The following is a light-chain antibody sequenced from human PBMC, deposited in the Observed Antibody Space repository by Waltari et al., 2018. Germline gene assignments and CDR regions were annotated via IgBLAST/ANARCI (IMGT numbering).Light chain of an antibody. V-gene: IGKV3-11*01. CDR1: QSISNN. Sequence: ILLTQSPVILSVSPGGRATLSCRASQSISNNLAWYQQKPGQAPRLRIYEASNRATGIPARFSGSGSGTDFTLTIASLEPEDLAVYYCQHRYNWPRTFGQGTKVEIK. J-gene: IGKJ1*01. CDR2: EAS. CDR3: QHRYNWPRT.